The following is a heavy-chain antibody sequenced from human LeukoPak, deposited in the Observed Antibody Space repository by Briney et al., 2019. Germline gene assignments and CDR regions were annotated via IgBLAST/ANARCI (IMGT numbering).Heavy chain of an antibody. CDR1: GGSISSNY. J-gene: IGHJ6*03. CDR3: ARNGVTSGVRNSYYYMDV. Sequence: SETLSLTCTVSGGSISSNYWSWIRQPAGKGLEWIGRIHSSGNTNYNPSLKSRITMSVDTSKSQLSLKLNSVTAADTAVYYCARNGVTSGVRNSYYYMDVWGKGTTVTVSS. CDR2: IHSSGNT. V-gene: IGHV4-4*07. D-gene: IGHD2-21*02.